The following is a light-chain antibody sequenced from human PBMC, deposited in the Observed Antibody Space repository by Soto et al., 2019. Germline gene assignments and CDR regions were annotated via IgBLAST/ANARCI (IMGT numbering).Light chain of an antibody. CDR2: DVS. Sequence: QSALTQPASVSGSPGQSITVSCTGTSSDVGGSDHVNWYQQHPGKAPKLMIFDVSNRPSGVSTRFSGSKSGNAASLTISGLQAEDEAYYYCNSYTRSSPYVFGTGTKLTVL. CDR3: NSYTRSSPYV. V-gene: IGLV2-14*03. J-gene: IGLJ1*01. CDR1: SSDVGGSDH.